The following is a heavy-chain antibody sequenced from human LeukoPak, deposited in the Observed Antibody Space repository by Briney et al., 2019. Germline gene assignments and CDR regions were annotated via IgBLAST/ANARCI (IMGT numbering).Heavy chain of an antibody. D-gene: IGHD4-17*01. V-gene: IGHV5-51*01. CDR1: GYKFTNYW. CDR2: IYPGDSET. Sequence: GESLKISCKASGYKFTNYWIGWVRQMPGKGLEWMTIIYPGDSETRYSPSFQGQVTISANKSIGTMYLQWSSLKASDTAMYYCARALRTGQGDYVPVLWGQGTLVIVSS. J-gene: IGHJ4*02. CDR3: ARALRTGQGDYVPVL.